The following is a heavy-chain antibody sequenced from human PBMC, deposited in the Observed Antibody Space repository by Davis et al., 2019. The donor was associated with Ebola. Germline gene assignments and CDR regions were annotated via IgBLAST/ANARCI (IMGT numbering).Heavy chain of an antibody. CDR3: ARFLIVDNWFDP. J-gene: IGHJ5*02. CDR2: IYYSGST. V-gene: IGHV4-30-4*01. D-gene: IGHD2/OR15-2a*01. CDR1: RGSISRGDYY. Sequence: SETLSLTCTVSRGSISRGDYYWSWIRQPPGKGLEWIGYIYYSGSTYYNPSLKSRVSISVDTSKNRFSLSLTSVTAADTAVYYCARFLIVDNWFDPWGQGTLVTVSS.